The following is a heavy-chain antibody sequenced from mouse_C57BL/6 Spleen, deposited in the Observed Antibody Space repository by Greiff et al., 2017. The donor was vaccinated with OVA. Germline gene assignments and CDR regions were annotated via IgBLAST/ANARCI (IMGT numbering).Heavy chain of an antibody. CDR2: IDPENGDT. CDR3: TTVYGSSYYFDY. V-gene: IGHV14-4*01. CDR1: GFNIKDDY. D-gene: IGHD1-1*01. Sequence: EVQLKQSGAELVRPGASVKLSCTASGFNIKDDYMHWVKQRPEQGLEWIGWIDPENGDTEYASKFQGKATITADTSSNTAYLQLSSLTSEDTAVYYCTTVYGSSYYFDYWGQGPTLTVSS. J-gene: IGHJ2*01.